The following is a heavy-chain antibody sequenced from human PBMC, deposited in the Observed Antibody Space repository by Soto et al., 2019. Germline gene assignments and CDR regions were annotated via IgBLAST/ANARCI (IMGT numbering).Heavy chain of an antibody. CDR1: GGSTSDNSYF. CDR2: MYYSGSS. V-gene: IGHV4-39*01. CDR3: ARQRLLRLKPDFDI. J-gene: IGHJ4*02. Sequence: PSQTMSLTSSVSGGSTSDNSYFWGWARQSPGKGLEWIGSMYYSGSSYYNPSLKSRVAISVDTSRNQFSLKLRSVTAADTAVYFCARQRLLRLKPDFDIWGQGTLVTVSS. D-gene: IGHD2-21*02.